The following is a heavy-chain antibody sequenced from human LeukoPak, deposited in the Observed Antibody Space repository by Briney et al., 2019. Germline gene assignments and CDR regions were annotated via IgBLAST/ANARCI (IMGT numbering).Heavy chain of an antibody. D-gene: IGHD2-15*01. V-gene: IGHV1-69*01. J-gene: IGHJ6*02. CDR3: ARPPIRAHTTSYCSGGSCSNTPYYYGMDV. CDR1: GGTFSSYA. Sequence: SVKVSCKASGGTFSSYAISWVRQAPGQGLEWMGGIIPIFGTADYAQKFQGRVTITADESTSTAYMELSSLRSEDTAVYYCARPPIRAHTTSYCSGGSCSNTPYYYGMDVWGQGTTVTVSS. CDR2: IIPIFGTA.